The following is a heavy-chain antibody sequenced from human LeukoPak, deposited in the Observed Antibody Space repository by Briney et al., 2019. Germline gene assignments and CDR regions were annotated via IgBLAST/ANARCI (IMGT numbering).Heavy chain of an antibody. Sequence: PSETLSLTCTVSGGSISSYYWTWIRQPPGKGLEWIGYIYYSGSTYYNPSLKSRVTISVDTSKNQFSLKLSSVTAADTAVYYCARDSHGYSSSSHLGYWGQGTLVTVSS. J-gene: IGHJ4*02. V-gene: IGHV4-59*06. D-gene: IGHD6-6*01. CDR1: GGSISSYY. CDR3: ARDSHGYSSSSHLGY. CDR2: IYYSGST.